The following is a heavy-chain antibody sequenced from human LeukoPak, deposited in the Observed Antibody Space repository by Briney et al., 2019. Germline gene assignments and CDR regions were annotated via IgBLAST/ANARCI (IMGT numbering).Heavy chain of an antibody. CDR2: ISSSSSYI. J-gene: IGHJ4*02. CDR1: GFTFSSCS. D-gene: IGHD6-13*01. CDR3: ARVDIAAAGDFDY. Sequence: SGGSLRLSCAASGFTFSSCSMNWVRQAPGKGLEWVSSISSSSSYIYYADSVKGRFTISRDNAKNSLYLQMNSLRAEDTAVYYCARVDIAAAGDFDYWGQGTLVTVSS. V-gene: IGHV3-21*01.